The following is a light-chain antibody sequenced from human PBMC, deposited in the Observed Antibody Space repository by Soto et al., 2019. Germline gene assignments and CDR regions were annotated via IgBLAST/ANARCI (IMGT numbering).Light chain of an antibody. CDR2: EDS. V-gene: IGLV6-57*03. Sequence: NFMLTQPHSVSESPGKTVTISCTRSGGSIASGYVQWYRQRPGSAPTTVIYEDSQRPSGVPDRFSGSIDSSSSSASLTISGLQTEDEADYYCQSYHSSYPYVFGTGTKLTVL. CDR1: GGSIASGY. CDR3: QSYHSSYPYV. J-gene: IGLJ1*01.